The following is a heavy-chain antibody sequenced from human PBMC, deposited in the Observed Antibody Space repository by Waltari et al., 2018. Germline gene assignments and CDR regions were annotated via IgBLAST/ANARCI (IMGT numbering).Heavy chain of an antibody. CDR1: GIPFSPYA. D-gene: IGHD3-16*01. V-gene: IGHV3-23*01. Sequence: DVQLLESGGGVVQRGGSLRVACTASGIPFSPYAMAWVRQGLGQGLEWVSTISGSGNYTYLADSVKGRFTISRDNSKNTVFLQMNMLRVEDTANYYCAKALGIMGFDCWGQGTLVAVAS. CDR3: AKALGIMGFDC. CDR2: ISGSGNYT. J-gene: IGHJ4*02.